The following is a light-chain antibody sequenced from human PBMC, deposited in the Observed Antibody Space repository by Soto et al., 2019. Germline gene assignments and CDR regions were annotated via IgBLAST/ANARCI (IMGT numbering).Light chain of an antibody. CDR3: QQYAHSPLA. CDR1: QSVRSY. Sequence: EIVLTQSPATLSLSPGERATLSCRASQSVRSYVAWYQQKPGQAPRLLIYDASNRATGIPARFSGSGSGTDFTLTISSLEPEDFAVYYCQQYAHSPLAFGGGTRVEIK. CDR2: DAS. J-gene: IGKJ4*01. V-gene: IGKV3-11*01.